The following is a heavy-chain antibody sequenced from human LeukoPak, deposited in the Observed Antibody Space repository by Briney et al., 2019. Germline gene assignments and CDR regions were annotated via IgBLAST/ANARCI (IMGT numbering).Heavy chain of an antibody. V-gene: IGHV4-59*01. J-gene: IGHJ4*02. CDR3: ARDIVGATDY. CDR1: GGSISSYY. Sequence: SETLSLTFTVSGGSISSYYWSWIRQPPGKGLEWIGYIYYSGSTNYNPSLKSRVTISVDTSKNQFSLKLSSVTAADTAVYYCARDIVGATDYWGQGTLVTVSS. D-gene: IGHD1-26*01. CDR2: IYYSGST.